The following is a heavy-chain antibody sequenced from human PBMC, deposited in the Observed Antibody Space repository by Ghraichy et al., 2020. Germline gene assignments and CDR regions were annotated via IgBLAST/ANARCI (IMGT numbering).Heavy chain of an antibody. CDR2: IYYSGST. D-gene: IGHD2-15*01. CDR3: ARYSGGSCYVDY. CDR1: GGSISSGAYY. V-gene: IGHV4-31*03. Sequence: LSLTCTVSGGSISSGAYYWSWIRQHPGKGLEWIGYIYYSGSTYYNPSLKSRVTISIETSKNQFSLNLNSVTAADTAVYYCARYSGGSCYVDYWGQGTLVTVSS. J-gene: IGHJ4*02.